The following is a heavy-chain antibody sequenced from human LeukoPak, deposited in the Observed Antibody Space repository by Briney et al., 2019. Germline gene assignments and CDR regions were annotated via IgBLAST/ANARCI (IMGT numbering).Heavy chain of an antibody. CDR3: ARQGRGQSGSYDY. D-gene: IGHD1-26*01. CDR2: IYYSGST. J-gene: IGHJ4*02. V-gene: IGHV4-59*08. Sequence: SETLSLTCTVSGGSISSYYWSWIRQPPGKGLAWIGYIYYSGSTNYNHSLKSRATISVDTSKNQFSLKLSSVTAADTAVYYCARQGRGQSGSYDYWGQGTLVTVSS. CDR1: GGSISSYY.